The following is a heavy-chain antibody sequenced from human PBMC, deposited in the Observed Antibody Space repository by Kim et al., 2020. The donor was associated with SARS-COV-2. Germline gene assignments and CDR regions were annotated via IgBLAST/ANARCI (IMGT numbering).Heavy chain of an antibody. CDR3: ARGGNPGGAYWYFDL. D-gene: IGHD2-15*01. J-gene: IGHJ2*01. CDR1: GGSTSVYY. V-gene: IGHV4-59*01. Sequence: SETLSLTCTVSGGSTSVYYWSWIRQPPGKGLEWIGYIHYSGSTNYNPSLKSRVTISIDTSKNQFSLKLSSLTAADTAVYYCARGGNPGGAYWYFDLWGRGTLVTVSS. CDR2: IHYSGST.